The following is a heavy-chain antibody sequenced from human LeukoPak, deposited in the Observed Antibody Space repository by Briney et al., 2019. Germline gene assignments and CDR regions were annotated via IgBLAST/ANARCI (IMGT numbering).Heavy chain of an antibody. CDR3: AKHYMGSYNNRGLDS. CDR1: GGSISSSSYY. V-gene: IGHV4-39*01. Sequence: SETLSLTCTVSGGSISSSSYYWGWIRQPPGKGLEWIGTIYYSGYTYYNPSLESRVTISVDTSKNQFSLKLSSVTAADTALYYYAKHYMGSYNNRGLDSWGQGTLVTVSS. J-gene: IGHJ4*02. CDR2: IYYSGYT. D-gene: IGHD3-10*01.